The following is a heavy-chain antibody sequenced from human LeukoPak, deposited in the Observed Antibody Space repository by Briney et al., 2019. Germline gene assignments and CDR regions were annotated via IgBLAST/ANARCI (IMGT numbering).Heavy chain of an antibody. V-gene: IGHV1-8*03. D-gene: IGHD3-9*01. CDR1: GYTFTSYD. J-gene: IGHJ4*02. CDR2: MNPNSGNT. CDR3: AREKGALDWSVPPFDY. Sequence: ASVKVSCKASGYTFTSYDINWVRQATGQGLEWMGWMNPNSGNTGYAQKFQGRVTITRNTSISTAYMELSSLRSEDTAVYYCAREKGALDWSVPPFDYWGQGTLVTVSS.